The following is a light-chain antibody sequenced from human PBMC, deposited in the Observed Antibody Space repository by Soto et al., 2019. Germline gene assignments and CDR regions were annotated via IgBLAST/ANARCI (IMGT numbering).Light chain of an antibody. CDR1: QSVSSTY. J-gene: IGKJ1*01. V-gene: IGKV3-20*01. CDR3: QQYGSSLWT. CDR2: ATS. Sequence: EIVLTQSPGTLSLSPGERGSLSCRASQSVSSTYLAWYQQKPGQAPRLLIYATSTRATGIPDRFSGSGSGTDFTLTISRLEPEDFAVYYCQQYGSSLWTFGQGTKVEIK.